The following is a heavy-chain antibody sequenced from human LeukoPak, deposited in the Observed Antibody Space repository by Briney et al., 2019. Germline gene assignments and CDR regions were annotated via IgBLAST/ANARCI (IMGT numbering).Heavy chain of an antibody. V-gene: IGHV1-3*03. CDR1: GYTFTSYA. CDR2: INAGNCNT. J-gene: IGHJ4*02. CDR3: ARGRPGTYFDN. Sequence: ASVTVSCMASGYTFTSYAILWVRQAAGQKLEGMGWINAGNCNTHYSQEFQDRVTITRATSASTVYMELSSLRSEDMAGYYCARGRPGTYFDNWGQGTLVTVSS.